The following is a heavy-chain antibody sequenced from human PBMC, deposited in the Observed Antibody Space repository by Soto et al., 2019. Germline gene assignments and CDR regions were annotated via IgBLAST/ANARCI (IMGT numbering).Heavy chain of an antibody. CDR1: GFTFSSHT. J-gene: IGHJ3*02. D-gene: IGHD6-13*01. CDR2: VSSNGGRT. V-gene: IGHV3-64*07. CDR3: ARGLGSSWYYAFDI. Sequence: EVQLVESGGGLVQPGGSLRLSCAASGFTFSSHTMHWVRQAPGKGLEYVSTVSSNGGRTYYADSVRGRFTISRDNSKNTLYLQMGSLRAEDMAVYYCARGLGSSWYYAFDIWGQGTMVTVSS.